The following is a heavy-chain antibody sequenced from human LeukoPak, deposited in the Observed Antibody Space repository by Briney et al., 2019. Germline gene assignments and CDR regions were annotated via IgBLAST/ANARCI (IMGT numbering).Heavy chain of an antibody. J-gene: IGHJ4*02. V-gene: IGHV3-74*01. CDR3: VSFYETY. CDR1: GNYW. CDR2: INSDGSWT. Sequence: GGSLRLSYAASGNYWMHWVRQAPGKGLVWVSHINSDGSWTSYADSVKGRFTISKDNAKNTVYLQMNNLRAEDTAVYYCVSFYETYWGRGTLVTVSS. D-gene: IGHD2-2*01.